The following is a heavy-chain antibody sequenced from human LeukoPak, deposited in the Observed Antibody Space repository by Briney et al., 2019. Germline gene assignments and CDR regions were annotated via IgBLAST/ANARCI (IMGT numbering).Heavy chain of an antibody. Sequence: GGSLRLSCAASGFTFSSYVMHWVRQAPGKGLVWVSRINHDATRKTYADSVKGRVTISRDNAKNTLYLQMNGLRVEDTAVYFCTRDANWELGGWGQGTLVTVAS. CDR3: TRDANWELGG. CDR2: INHDATRK. V-gene: IGHV3-74*01. CDR1: GFTFSSYV. D-gene: IGHD3-16*01. J-gene: IGHJ4*02.